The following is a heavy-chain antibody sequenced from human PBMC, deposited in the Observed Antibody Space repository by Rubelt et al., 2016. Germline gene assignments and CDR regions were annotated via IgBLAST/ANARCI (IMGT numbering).Heavy chain of an antibody. V-gene: IGHV1-18*01. Sequence: QVQLVQSGAEVKKPGASVKVSCKASGYTFTSYGISWVRQAPGQGIEWMGLISAYDGNTNYAQKFQGRVTMTTDTSTSTAYMELRSLRSDDTAVYFCARDQLALYAFDIWGQGTMVTVSS. CDR1: GYTFTSYG. D-gene: IGHD1-1*01. J-gene: IGHJ3*02. CDR2: ISAYDGNT. CDR3: ARDQLALYAFDI.